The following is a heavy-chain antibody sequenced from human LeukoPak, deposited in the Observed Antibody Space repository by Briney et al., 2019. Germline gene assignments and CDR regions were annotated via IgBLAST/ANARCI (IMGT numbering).Heavy chain of an antibody. V-gene: IGHV3-48*01. J-gene: IGHJ4*02. CDR2: ISSSSSTI. D-gene: IGHD1-26*01. CDR3: ATQGVDY. Sequence: PGGSLRLSCAASGFTFSSYSMNWVRQAPGKGLEWVSYISSSSSTIYYADSVKGRFTISRDNAKNSLYLQMNSLRAEDTAVYYCATQGVDYWGQGTLVTVSS. CDR1: GFTFSSYS.